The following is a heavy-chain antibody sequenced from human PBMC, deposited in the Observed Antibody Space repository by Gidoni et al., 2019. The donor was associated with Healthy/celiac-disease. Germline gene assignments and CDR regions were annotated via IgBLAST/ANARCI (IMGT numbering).Heavy chain of an antibody. CDR2: ISSSSSTI. Sequence: EVQLVESGGCLVQPGGSLRLSCAASGFTFSSYSMNWVRQAPGKGLEWVSYISSSSSTIYYADSVKGRFTISRDNAKNSLYLQMNSLRAEDTAVYYCVREVVIIGDAFDIWGQGTMVTVSS. V-gene: IGHV3-48*01. CDR3: VREVVIIGDAFDI. J-gene: IGHJ3*02. D-gene: IGHD3-22*01. CDR1: GFTFSSYS.